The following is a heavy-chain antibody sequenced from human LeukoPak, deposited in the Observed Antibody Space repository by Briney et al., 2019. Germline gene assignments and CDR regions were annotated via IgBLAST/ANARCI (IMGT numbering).Heavy chain of an antibody. V-gene: IGHV4-39*07. J-gene: IGHJ4*02. CDR1: GGSISSSSYY. Sequence: PSETLSLTCTVSGGSISSSSYYWGWIRQPPGKGLEWIGSIYYSGSTKDNPSLESRVTISGDTSKNQFSLKLRSVTAADTAVYYCARGSTMVRGIVTHYYFDYWGQGTLVTVSS. D-gene: IGHD3-10*01. CDR2: IYYSGST. CDR3: ARGSTMVRGIVTHYYFDY.